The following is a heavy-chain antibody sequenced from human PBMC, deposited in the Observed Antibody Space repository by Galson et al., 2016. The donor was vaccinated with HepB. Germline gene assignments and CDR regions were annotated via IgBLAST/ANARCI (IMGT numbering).Heavy chain of an antibody. J-gene: IGHJ4*02. V-gene: IGHV3-73*01. CDR1: GFSLRGFA. CDR2: IRGERGSYAT. Sequence: SLRLSCATSGFSLRGFAIHWVRQSSGKGLEWVGRIRGERGSYATAYAASVKGRFTISRDDSKNTGYLQMNSLRTEDSALYYCTRLVEGSTTSFDYWGQGTLVTVSS. D-gene: IGHD1-1*01. CDR3: TRLVEGSTTSFDY.